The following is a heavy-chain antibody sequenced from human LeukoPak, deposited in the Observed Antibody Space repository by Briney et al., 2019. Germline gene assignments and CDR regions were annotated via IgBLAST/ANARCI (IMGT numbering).Heavy chain of an antibody. J-gene: IGHJ4*02. D-gene: IGHD2-15*01. CDR1: GFTFSSYW. V-gene: IGHV3-23*01. CDR2: ISDRGGST. Sequence: GGSLRLSCAASGFTFSSYWMSWVRQAPGKGLEWVAGISDRGGSTNYADSVKGRFTISRDNPKNTLYLQMNSLRSEDTAVYFCAKRGVVIRAVLVVGFHKEAYYFDSWGQGALVTVSS. CDR3: AKRGVVIRAVLVVGFHKEAYYFDS.